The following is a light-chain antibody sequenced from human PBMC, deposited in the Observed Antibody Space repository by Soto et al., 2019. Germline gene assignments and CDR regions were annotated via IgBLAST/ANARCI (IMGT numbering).Light chain of an antibody. J-gene: IGKJ1*01. Sequence: EIVLTQSPGSLSLSLGERATLSCRASQSVDRAFFAWYQQKPGQPPRLLMYGASRRATGIPDRFSGSGSGTDFTLSISRLEPEDFAVYYCQQYASSLTFGKGTKVEI. CDR3: QQYASSLT. CDR1: QSVDRAF. V-gene: IGKV3-20*01. CDR2: GAS.